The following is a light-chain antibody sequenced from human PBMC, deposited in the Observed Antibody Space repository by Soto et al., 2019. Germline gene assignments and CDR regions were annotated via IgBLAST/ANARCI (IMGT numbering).Light chain of an antibody. CDR1: QSLTNSF. J-gene: IGKJ4*01. V-gene: IGKV3-20*01. CDR2: GAS. CDR3: QLYGRLPLS. Sequence: EILLTQSPGTLSLSPGDRATLSCRSSQSLTNSFLAWYQQRPGQTPRLLIYGASIRATDIPDRFSGSGSGTDFPLTISRLEPEDFAGYFCQLYGRLPLSFGGGTKVEIK.